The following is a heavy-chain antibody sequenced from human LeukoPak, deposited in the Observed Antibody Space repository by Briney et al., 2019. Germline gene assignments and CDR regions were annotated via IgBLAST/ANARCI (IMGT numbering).Heavy chain of an antibody. Sequence: SSETLSLTCTVSVGSISSSGYYWGWIRQPPGKGLEWIASIYYSGSTYYNPSLKSRVTISVDTSKNRLSLKLSSLTAADTAVYYCARHEYSGSYYGLSWFDPWGQGTLVTVSS. D-gene: IGHD1-26*01. CDR1: VGSISSSGYY. CDR3: ARHEYSGSYYGLSWFDP. V-gene: IGHV4-39*01. CDR2: IYYSGST. J-gene: IGHJ5*02.